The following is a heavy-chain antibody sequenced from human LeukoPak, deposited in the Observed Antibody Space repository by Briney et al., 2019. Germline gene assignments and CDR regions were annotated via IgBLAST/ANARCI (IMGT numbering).Heavy chain of an antibody. V-gene: IGHV4-61*02. CDR2: IYTSGST. D-gene: IGHD3-10*01. Sequence: SQTLCLTCTVSGGSISSGSYYWSWIRQPAGKGLEWIGRIYTSGSTNHNPSLKSRVTISVDTSKNQFSLKLSSVTAADTAVCYCARAPMAPRGYYYYYMDVWGKGTTVTVSS. CDR3: ARAPMAPRGYYYYYMDV. CDR1: GGSISSGSYY. J-gene: IGHJ6*03.